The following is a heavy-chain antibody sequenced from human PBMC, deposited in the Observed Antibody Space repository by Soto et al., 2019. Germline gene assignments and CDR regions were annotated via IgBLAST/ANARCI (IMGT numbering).Heavy chain of an antibody. Sequence: SETLSLTCAVSSGSISSSNWWSWVRQPPGKGLEWIGEIYHSGSTNYNPSLKSRVTISVDKSKNQFSLKLSSVTAADTAVYYCARVGITIFGGGYYYYMDVWGKGTTVTVSS. CDR2: IYHSGST. D-gene: IGHD3-3*01. V-gene: IGHV4-4*02. CDR3: ARVGITIFGGGYYYYMDV. CDR1: SGSISSSNW. J-gene: IGHJ6*03.